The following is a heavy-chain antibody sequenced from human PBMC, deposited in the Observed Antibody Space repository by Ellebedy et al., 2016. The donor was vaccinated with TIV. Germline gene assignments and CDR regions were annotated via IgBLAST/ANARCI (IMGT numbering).Heavy chain of an antibody. CDR1: GFTFTNYW. CDR3: ARTFYGGNSALDY. CDR2: IKQGGSEK. D-gene: IGHD4-23*01. V-gene: IGHV3-7*01. Sequence: GESLKISCAASGFTFTNYWMSWVRQAPGKGLEWVATIKQGGSEKYYVDSVKGRFTVSRDNSNDTLYLQMSSLRPEDTAVYYCARTFYGGNSALDYWGQGTLVTISS. J-gene: IGHJ4*02.